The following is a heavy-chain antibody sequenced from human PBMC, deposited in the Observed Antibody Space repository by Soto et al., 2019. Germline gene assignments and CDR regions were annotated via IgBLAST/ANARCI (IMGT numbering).Heavy chain of an antibody. CDR2: IIPIFGTA. Sequence: QVQLVQSGAEVKKPGSSVKVSCKASGGTFSSYAISWVRQAPGQGLEWMGGIIPIFGTANYAQKFQGRVTITADKSTGTAYMELSSLRSEDTAVYYCARGSSGYYYSSYYYGMDVWGQGTTVTVSS. V-gene: IGHV1-69*06. J-gene: IGHJ6*02. CDR1: GGTFSSYA. D-gene: IGHD3-22*01. CDR3: ARGSSGYYYSSYYYGMDV.